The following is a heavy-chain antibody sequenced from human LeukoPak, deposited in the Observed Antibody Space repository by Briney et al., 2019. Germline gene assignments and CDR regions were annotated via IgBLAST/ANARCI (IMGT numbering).Heavy chain of an antibody. CDR1: GFIFSNYA. J-gene: IGHJ4*02. CDR2: ISGSGSDT. CDR3: AKERRITMAGSVDYFDY. Sequence: GGSLRLSCAASGFIFSNYAMSWVRQAPGQGPEWVSSISGSGSDTYYADSVKGRITISRDNSKNMVFLQMNSLGAADTAIYYRAKERRITMAGSVDYFDYWGQGTLVTVSS. V-gene: IGHV3-23*01. D-gene: IGHD6-19*01.